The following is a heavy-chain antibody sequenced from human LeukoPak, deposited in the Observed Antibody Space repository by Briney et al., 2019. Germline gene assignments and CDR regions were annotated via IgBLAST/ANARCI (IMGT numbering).Heavy chain of an antibody. J-gene: IGHJ6*03. V-gene: IGHV3-15*01. CDR2: IKSKTDGGTT. CDR1: GFTFSNAW. Sequence: GGSLGLSCAASGFTFSNAWMSWVRQAPGKGLEWVGRIKSKTDGGTTDYAAPVKGRFTISRDDSKNTLYLQMNSLKTEDTAVYYCTTEEDSSSWYRYYYYYYMDVWGKGTTVTVSS. D-gene: IGHD6-13*01. CDR3: TTEEDSSSWYRYYYYYYMDV.